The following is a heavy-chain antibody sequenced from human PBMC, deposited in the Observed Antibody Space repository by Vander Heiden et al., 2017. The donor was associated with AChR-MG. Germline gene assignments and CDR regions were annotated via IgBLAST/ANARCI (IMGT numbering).Heavy chain of an antibody. CDR3: ARGLVSNVDALDI. J-gene: IGHJ3*02. V-gene: IGHV6-1*01. Sequence: QEQLQQSGPGLVKPSQTLSLICDVSGDKVASDTTSWNWVRKSPSGGLEWLGRTYYRSRWYSDYAASEKGRISVNADVSKNQFSLQLQSVTADDTALYYCARGLVSNVDALDIWGQGTMVTVSS. CDR1: GDKVASDTTS. D-gene: IGHD6-19*01. CDR2: TYYRSRWYS.